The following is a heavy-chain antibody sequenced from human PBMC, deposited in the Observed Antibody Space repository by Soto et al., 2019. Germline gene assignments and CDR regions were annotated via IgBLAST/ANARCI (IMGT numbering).Heavy chain of an antibody. D-gene: IGHD3-22*01. CDR2: ITPILGIA. J-gene: IGHJ4*02. Sequence: PVKVSCKASGGTFSSYPITWVRRAAGQGPEWVGRITPILGIANYAQKFQGRVTITADKSTSTAYMELSSLRAEDTAVYYCARDPLYYDRSVGEAFDYWGQGTLVTVCS. V-gene: IGHV1-69*04. CDR1: GGTFSSYP. CDR3: ARDPLYYDRSVGEAFDY.